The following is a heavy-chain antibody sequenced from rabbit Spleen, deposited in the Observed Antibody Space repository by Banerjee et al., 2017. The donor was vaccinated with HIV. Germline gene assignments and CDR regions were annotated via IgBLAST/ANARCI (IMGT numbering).Heavy chain of an antibody. Sequence: QSLEESGGGLVQPGGSLTLSCKASGFTLSTYWMCWVRQAPGKGLEWIACIDIGSGSAYYATWVNGRFIMSKTSSTTVTLQMTSLTAADTATYFCATYLGINAANGIDLWGPGTLVTVS. D-gene: IGHD4-2*01. CDR1: GFTLSTYW. CDR2: IDIGSGSA. J-gene: IGHJ6*01. V-gene: IGHV1S40*01. CDR3: ATYLGINAANGIDL.